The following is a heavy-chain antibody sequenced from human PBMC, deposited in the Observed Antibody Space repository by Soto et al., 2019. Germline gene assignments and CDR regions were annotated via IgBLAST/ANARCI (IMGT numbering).Heavy chain of an antibody. CDR1: GFSLSTYG. D-gene: IGHD1-26*01. V-gene: IGHV3-30*03. J-gene: IGHJ4*02. CDR2: ISYDGSNK. Sequence: GGSLRLSCEASGFSLSTYGMHWVRQAPGKGLEWVAVISYDGSNKYHADSVKGRFTISRDNTQNSLFLQMSRLGPEDTATYYCVREDGVVGVSSAFDSWGQGTLVTVSS. CDR3: VREDGVVGVSSAFDS.